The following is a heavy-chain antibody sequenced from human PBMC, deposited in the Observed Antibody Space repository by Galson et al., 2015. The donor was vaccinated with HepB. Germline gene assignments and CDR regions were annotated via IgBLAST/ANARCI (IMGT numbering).Heavy chain of an antibody. CDR2: IVVASGNT. Sequence: SVKVSCKATGFTFTTSAVQWVRQARGQRLEWIGWIVVASGNTNYAQKFQERVTITRDMSTSTAYMELRSLRSEDTAVYYCATRGLPRQNIAVVWGFDPWGQGTLVTVSS. J-gene: IGHJ5*02. V-gene: IGHV1-58*01. CDR1: GFTFTTSA. CDR3: ATRGLPRQNIAVVWGFDP. D-gene: IGHD2/OR15-2a*01.